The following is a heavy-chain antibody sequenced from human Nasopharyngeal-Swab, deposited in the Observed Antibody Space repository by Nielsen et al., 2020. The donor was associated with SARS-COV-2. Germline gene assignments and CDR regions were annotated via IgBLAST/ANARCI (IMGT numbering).Heavy chain of an antibody. D-gene: IGHD6-19*01. CDR2: IYTSGST. J-gene: IGHJ4*02. Sequence: SETLSLTCTVSGGSISSGSYYWSWIRQPVGKGLEWIGRIYTSGSTNYNPSLKSRVTISVDTSKNQFSLKLSSVTAADTAVYYCAREWIAVAGTPYFDYWGQGTLVTVSS. V-gene: IGHV4-61*02. CDR3: AREWIAVAGTPYFDY. CDR1: GGSISSGSYY.